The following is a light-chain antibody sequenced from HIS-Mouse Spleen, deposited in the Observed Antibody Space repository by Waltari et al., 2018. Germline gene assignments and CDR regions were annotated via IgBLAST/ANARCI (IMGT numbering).Light chain of an antibody. J-gene: IGLJ3*02. CDR3: AAWDDSLSGPV. Sequence: QSVLTQPPSASGTPGQRVTISCSGSSSNIGSNYVYWYQQLPGTAPKLLIYRTNQRPSWVPDRCAGSKSGTSASLAISGLRSEDEADYYCAAWDDSLSGPVFGGGTKLTVL. V-gene: IGLV1-47*01. CDR1: SSNIGSNY. CDR2: RTN.